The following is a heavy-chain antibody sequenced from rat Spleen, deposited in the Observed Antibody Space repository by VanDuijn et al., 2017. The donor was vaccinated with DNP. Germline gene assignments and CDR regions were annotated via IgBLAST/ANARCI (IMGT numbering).Heavy chain of an antibody. D-gene: IGHD5-1*01. CDR1: GYYITSNY. CDR2: ISYSGST. CDR3: ARSGPNWGSWFAY. V-gene: IGHV3-1*01. J-gene: IGHJ3*01. Sequence: EVQLQESGPGLVKPSQSLSLTCSVTGYYITSNYWGWIRMFPGNKMEWIGHISYSGSTSYNPSLKSRISITRDTSKNQFFLQLNSVTTEDTATYYCARSGPNWGSWFAYWGQGTLVTVSS.